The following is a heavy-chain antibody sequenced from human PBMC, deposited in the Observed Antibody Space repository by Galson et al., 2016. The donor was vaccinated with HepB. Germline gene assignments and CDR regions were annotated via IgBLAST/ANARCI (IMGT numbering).Heavy chain of an antibody. CDR1: GYSFTSYW. CDR3: ARSYYGSGSYSVDYFDF. Sequence: QSGAEVKKPGETLKISCKGSGYSFTSYWIGWVRQVPGKGLEWMGIINPADSDTTYSPSFQGQVTISADKSINTAYLQWSSLRASDTAMYFCARSYYGSGSYSVDYFDFWGQGTLVTVSS. J-gene: IGHJ4*02. V-gene: IGHV5-51*01. CDR2: INPADSDT. D-gene: IGHD3-10*01.